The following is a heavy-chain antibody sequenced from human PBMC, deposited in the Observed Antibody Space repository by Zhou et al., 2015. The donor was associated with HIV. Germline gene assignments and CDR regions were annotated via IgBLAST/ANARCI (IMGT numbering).Heavy chain of an antibody. J-gene: IGHJ4*02. CDR2: ISAYNGNT. CDR1: GYTFTSYG. Sequence: QVQLVQSGAEVKKPGASVKVSCKASGYTFTSYGISWVRQAPGQGLEWMGWISAYNGNTNYAQKLQGRVTMTTDTSTSTAYMELRSLRSDDTAVYYCARDDVGYCSSTSCYVVDYVGPGNPGHRLL. D-gene: IGHD2-2*01. V-gene: IGHV1-18*01. CDR3: ARDDVGYCSSTSCYVVDY.